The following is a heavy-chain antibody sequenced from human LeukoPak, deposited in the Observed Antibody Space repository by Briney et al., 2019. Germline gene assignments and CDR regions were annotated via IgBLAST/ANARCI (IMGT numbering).Heavy chain of an antibody. J-gene: IGHJ3*02. V-gene: IGHV4-39*01. CDR1: GDPISSSDRY. D-gene: IGHD3-10*01. CDR2: LYYGGNT. CDR3: ARRAKSRAFDI. Sequence: SETLSLTCTVSGDPISSSDRYWAWIRQPPGKGLEWIASLYYGGNTYYNPSLNGRLTMNVDTSKNQLSLTLRSVTAADAALYFCARRAKSRAFDIWGQGTMVTVSS.